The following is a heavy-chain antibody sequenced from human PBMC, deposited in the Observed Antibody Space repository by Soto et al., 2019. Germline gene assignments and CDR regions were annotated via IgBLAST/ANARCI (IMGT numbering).Heavy chain of an antibody. CDR3: ARDRSGYYYRYDY. J-gene: IGHJ4*02. CDR1: GYTFTSYA. V-gene: IGHV1-3*01. CDR2: INAGNGNT. D-gene: IGHD3-22*01. Sequence: ASVKVSCKASGYTFTSYAMHWVRQAPGQRLEWMGWINAGNGNTKYSQKFQGRVTITRDTSASTAYMELSSLRSEDTAVYYCARDRSGYYYRYDYWGQGTLVTVSS.